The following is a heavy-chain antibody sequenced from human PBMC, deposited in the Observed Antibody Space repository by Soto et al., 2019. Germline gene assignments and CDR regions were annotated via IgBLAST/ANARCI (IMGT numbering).Heavy chain of an antibody. Sequence: PGASLKISCKGSGYSFTSYWIGWVRQMPGKGLEWMGIIYPGDSDTRYSPSFQGQVTISADKSISTAYLQWSSLKASDTAMYYCARRGSSSQSRIYYYYGMDVWGQGTTVTVSS. CDR2: IYPGDSDT. CDR1: GYSFTSYW. CDR3: ARRGSSSQSRIYYYYGMDV. V-gene: IGHV5-51*01. J-gene: IGHJ6*02. D-gene: IGHD6-6*01.